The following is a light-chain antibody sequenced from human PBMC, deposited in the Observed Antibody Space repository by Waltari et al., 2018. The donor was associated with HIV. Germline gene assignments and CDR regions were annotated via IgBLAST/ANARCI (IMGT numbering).Light chain of an antibody. V-gene: IGKV1-39*01. J-gene: IGKJ4*01. CDR2: AAS. CDR3: QQSYNTPVT. Sequence: DIHLTQSPSSLAASVGDTVIVTCRASHPIGKYLNWYQVKPGKAPTLLVYAASSMQFGVPPRFSGSGSGTHFTLTVSSLQDDDFAIYYCQQSYNTPVTFGGGTTLEIK. CDR1: HPIGKY.